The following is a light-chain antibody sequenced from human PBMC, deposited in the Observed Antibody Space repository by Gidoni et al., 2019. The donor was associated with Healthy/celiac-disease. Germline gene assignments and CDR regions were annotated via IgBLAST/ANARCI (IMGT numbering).Light chain of an antibody. J-gene: IGKJ4*01. V-gene: IGKV1-39*01. CDR2: AAS. CDR3: QQSYSTPLT. CDR1: QSISSY. Sequence: DIQMTQSPSSLSASVGDRVTITCRASQSISSYLNWYQQKPGKAPKLLIYAASSLQSGFPSRFRARGSGTAFTPPILSLQPEDFATYYCQQSYSTPLTFGGGTKVEIK.